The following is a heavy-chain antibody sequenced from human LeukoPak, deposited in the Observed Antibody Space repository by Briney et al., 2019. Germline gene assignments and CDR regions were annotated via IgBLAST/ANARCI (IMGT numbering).Heavy chain of an antibody. CDR1: GGSFSGYY. D-gene: IGHD1-20*01. J-gene: IGHJ4*02. V-gene: IGHV4-34*01. CDR3: ASAHRITGTDY. Sequence: PSETLSLTCAVYGGSFSGYYWSWIRQPPGKGLEWIGEINHSGSTDYNPSLKSRVTISVDTSKNQFSLKLSSVTAADTAVYYCASAHRITGTDYWGQGTLVTVSS. CDR2: INHSGST.